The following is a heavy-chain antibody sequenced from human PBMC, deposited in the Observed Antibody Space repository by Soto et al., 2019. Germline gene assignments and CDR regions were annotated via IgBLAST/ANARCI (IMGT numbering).Heavy chain of an antibody. D-gene: IGHD3-22*01. CDR3: ARKGGDSSGYFDY. Sequence: GASVEVSCKGSGGTFSSYSISWVRQAPGQGLEWMGGIIPIFGTANYAQKFQGRVTITADKSTSTAYMELSSLRSEDTAVYYCARKGGDSSGYFDYWGQGTLVTVSS. CDR1: GGTFSSYS. J-gene: IGHJ4*02. CDR2: IIPIFGTA. V-gene: IGHV1-69*06.